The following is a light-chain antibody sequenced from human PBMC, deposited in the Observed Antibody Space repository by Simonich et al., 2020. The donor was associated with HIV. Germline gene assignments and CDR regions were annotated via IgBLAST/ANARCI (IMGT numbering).Light chain of an antibody. J-gene: IGKJ4*01. CDR3: QQYDNLPPFT. CDR1: QDISNY. V-gene: IGKV1-33*01. Sequence: DIQMTQSPSSLSASVGDRVTITCQASQDISNYLNRYQQKPGKAPKLLIYDASNLETGVPSRFSGSGSGTDFTFTISSLQPEDIATYYCQQYDNLPPFTFGGGTKVEIK. CDR2: DAS.